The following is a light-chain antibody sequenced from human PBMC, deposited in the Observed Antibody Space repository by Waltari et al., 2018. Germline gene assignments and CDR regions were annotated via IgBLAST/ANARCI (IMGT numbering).Light chain of an antibody. CDR3: QKYNNALFA. J-gene: IGKJ3*01. V-gene: IGKV1-27*01. CDR1: QGISNY. CDR2: AAS. Sequence: DIQMTQSPSSLSASVGYRVTITCRASQGISNYLAWYQQQPGKVPKLLIYAASTLQSGVPSRFSGGGSGTDFTLTISSLQPEDVATYYCQKYNNALFAFGPGTKVDIK.